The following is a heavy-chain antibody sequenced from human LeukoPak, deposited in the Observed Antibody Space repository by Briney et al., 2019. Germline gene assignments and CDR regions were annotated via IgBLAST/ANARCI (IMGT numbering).Heavy chain of an antibody. V-gene: IGHV3-48*03. D-gene: IGHD3-3*01. Sequence: PGGSLRLSCVASGFIFRKFWTSWVRQAPGKGLEWDSYISSSGSTIYYADSVKGRFTISRDNAKNSLYLQMNSLRAEDTAVYYCYYAGYWGQGTLVTVSS. CDR3: YYAGY. CDR1: GFIFRKFW. CDR2: ISSSGSTI. J-gene: IGHJ4*02.